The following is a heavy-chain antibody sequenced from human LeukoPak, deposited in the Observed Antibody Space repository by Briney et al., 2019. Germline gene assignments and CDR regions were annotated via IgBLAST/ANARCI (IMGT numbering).Heavy chain of an antibody. CDR1: GVIFSNYD. D-gene: IGHD6-13*01. J-gene: IGHJ5*02. V-gene: IGHV3-13*01. CDR3: ASSPAYSSSWYAIDT. Sequence: GGSLRLSCAASGVIFSNYDMHWVRQAAGKGLEWVSGIVTAGDTYYPGSVKGRFTISRENAKNSLYLHMNSLSAGDTAMYYCASSPAYSSSWYAIDTWGQGTLVTVSS. CDR2: IVTAGDT.